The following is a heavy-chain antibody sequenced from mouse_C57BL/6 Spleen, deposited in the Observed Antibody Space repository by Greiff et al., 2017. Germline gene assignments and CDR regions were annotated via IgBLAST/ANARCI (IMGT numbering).Heavy chain of an antibody. D-gene: IGHD2-1*01. CDR3: ASGGYGNSYVDY. V-gene: IGHV7-3*01. CDR1: GFTFTDYY. J-gene: IGHJ2*01. CDR2: IRNKANGYTT. Sequence: EVKLMESGGGLVQPGGSLSLSCAASGFTFTDYYMSWVRQPPGKALEWLGFIRNKANGYTTEYSASVKGRFTISRDNSQSNLYLQMNALRAEDSATYYCASGGYGNSYVDYWGQGTTLTVSS.